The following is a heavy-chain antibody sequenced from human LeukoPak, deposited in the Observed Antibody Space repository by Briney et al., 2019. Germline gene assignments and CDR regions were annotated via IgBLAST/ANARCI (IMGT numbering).Heavy chain of an antibody. Sequence: SQTLSLTCTVSGGSVSSGSFYWGWIRQPAGKGLEWIGHIYTSGSTSYSPSLQSRVTISVDTSKHQFSLKVTSVTAADTAVNYCARAGGSVGWYGTIDSWGQGTLVTVPS. CDR3: ARAGGSVGWYGTIDS. D-gene: IGHD6-19*01. J-gene: IGHJ4*02. V-gene: IGHV4-61*09. CDR1: GGSVSSGSFY. CDR2: IYTSGST.